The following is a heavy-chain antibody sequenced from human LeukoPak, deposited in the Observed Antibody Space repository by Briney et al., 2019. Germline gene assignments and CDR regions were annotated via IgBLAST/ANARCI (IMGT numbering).Heavy chain of an antibody. J-gene: IGHJ3*02. CDR2: IKQDGSEK. Sequence: PGGSLRLSCAASGFTFSSYWMSWVRQAPGKGLEWEANIKQDGSEKYYVDSVKGRFTISRDNAKNSLYLQMNSLRAEDTAVYYCARDPRTNWGHDAFDIWGQGTMVTVSS. CDR3: ARDPRTNWGHDAFDI. D-gene: IGHD7-27*01. CDR1: GFTFSSYW. V-gene: IGHV3-7*01.